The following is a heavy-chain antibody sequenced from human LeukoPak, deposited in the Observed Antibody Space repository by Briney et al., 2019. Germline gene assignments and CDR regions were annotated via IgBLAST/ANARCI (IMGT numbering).Heavy chain of an antibody. CDR3: AREPYCSSTSCWYNWFDP. Sequence: SVKVSCKASGYTFTSYDINWVRQATGQGLEWMGGIIPIFGTANYAQKFQGRVTITADESTSTAYMELSSLRSEDTAVYYCAREPYCSSTSCWYNWFDPWGQGTLVTVSS. J-gene: IGHJ5*02. CDR1: GYTFTSYD. D-gene: IGHD2-2*01. CDR2: IIPIFGTA. V-gene: IGHV1-69*13.